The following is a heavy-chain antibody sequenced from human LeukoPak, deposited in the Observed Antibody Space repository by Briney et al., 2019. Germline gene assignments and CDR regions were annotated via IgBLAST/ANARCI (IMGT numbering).Heavy chain of an antibody. V-gene: IGHV1-8*01. Sequence: ASVKVSCKASGYTFTSYDFNWLRQATGQGPEWMGWMNPNSGATGYAQKFQGRVTITADESTSTAYTELSSLRSEDTAMYFCAREGQYIAYGSPSRDPYGLDVWGQGTTVTVSS. D-gene: IGHD5-12*01. CDR2: MNPNSGAT. J-gene: IGHJ6*02. CDR3: AREGQYIAYGSPSRDPYGLDV. CDR1: GYTFTSYD.